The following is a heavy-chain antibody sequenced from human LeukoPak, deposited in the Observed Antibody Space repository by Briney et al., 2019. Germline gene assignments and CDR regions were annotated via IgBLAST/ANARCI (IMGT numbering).Heavy chain of an antibody. CDR1: GFTFSSYW. V-gene: IGHV3-7*01. Sequence: GGSLRLSCAASGFTFSSYWMSWVRQAPGKGLEWVANIKQDGSEKYYVDSVKGRFTICRDNAKNSLYLQMNSLRAEDTAVYYCARVHDYDFWSGLGAFDIWGQGTMVTVSS. CDR3: ARVHDYDFWSGLGAFDI. J-gene: IGHJ3*02. CDR2: IKQDGSEK. D-gene: IGHD3-3*01.